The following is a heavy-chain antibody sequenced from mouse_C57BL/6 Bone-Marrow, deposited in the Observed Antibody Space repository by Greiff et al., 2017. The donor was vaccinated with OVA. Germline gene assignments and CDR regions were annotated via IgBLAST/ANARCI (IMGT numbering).Heavy chain of an antibody. J-gene: IGHJ4*01. CDR1: GFTFSDYG. V-gene: IGHV5-17*01. D-gene: IGHD2-3*01. Sequence: DVHLVESGGGLVKPGGSLKLSCAASGFTFSDYGMHWVRQAPEKGLEWVAYISSGSSTIYYADTVKGRFTISRDNAKNTLFLQKTSLRSEDTGMYYCATYDGPMDYWGQGTSVTVSS. CDR3: ATYDGPMDY. CDR2: ISSGSSTI.